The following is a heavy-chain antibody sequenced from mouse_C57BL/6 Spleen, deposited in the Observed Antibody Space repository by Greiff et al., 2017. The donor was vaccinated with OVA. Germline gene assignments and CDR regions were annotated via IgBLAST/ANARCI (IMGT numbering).Heavy chain of an antibody. J-gene: IGHJ1*03. V-gene: IGHV8-12*01. CDR2: IYWDDDK. CDR3: ARRMSDYYDFSYWYFDV. Sequence: QVTLKVSGPGLLQSSQTLSLTCSFSGFSLSTSGMGVSWIRQPSGKGLEWLAHIYWDDDKRYNPSLKSRLTISKDTSRNQVFLKSTSVDTADTATYYCARRMSDYYDFSYWYFDVWGTGTTVTVSS. CDR1: GFSLSTSGMG. D-gene: IGHD2-4*01.